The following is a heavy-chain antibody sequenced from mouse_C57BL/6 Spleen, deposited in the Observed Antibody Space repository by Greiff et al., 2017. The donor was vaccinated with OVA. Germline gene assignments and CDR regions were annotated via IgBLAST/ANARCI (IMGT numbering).Heavy chain of an antibody. V-gene: IGHV5-4*01. J-gene: IGHJ2*01. CDR3: AREVVATDY. CDR2: ISDGGSYT. Sequence: EVMLVESGGGLVKPGGSLKLSCAASGFTFSSYAMSWVRQTPEKRLEWVATISDGGSYTYYPDNVKGRFTISRDNAKNNLYLQMSHLKSEDTAMYYCAREVVATDYWGQGTTLTVSS. CDR1: GFTFSSYA. D-gene: IGHD1-1*01.